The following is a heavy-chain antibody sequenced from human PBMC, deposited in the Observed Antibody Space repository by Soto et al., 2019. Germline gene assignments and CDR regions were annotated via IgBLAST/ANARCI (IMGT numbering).Heavy chain of an antibody. J-gene: IGHJ4*02. D-gene: IGHD2-15*01. CDR1: GASIKSRNYF. V-gene: IGHV4-39*02. CDR3: GRMAEAATGHTDFDF. Sequence: SETLSLTCTVSGASIKSRNYFWGWIRQPPGKGLEFVGSIHSSGGTYYNPSLKSRVTVSVDLSNSHFSLSLKSLTATDTAVYYCGRMAEAATGHTDFDFWGQGTLVTVSS. CDR2: IHSSGGT.